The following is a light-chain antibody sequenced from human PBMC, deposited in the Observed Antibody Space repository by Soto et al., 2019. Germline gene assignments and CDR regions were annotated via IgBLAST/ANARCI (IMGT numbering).Light chain of an antibody. CDR3: QQRYITLYS. V-gene: IGKV1-39*01. CDR2: DAS. Sequence: DIQMTQSPSSLSASVGDRVTITCRARQSISNHLNWYQQKPGKAPKLLINDASSLQSGVPSRFSGSGSGTDFTLTITSLQPEDFATYHCQQRYITLYSFGQGTSLEIK. J-gene: IGKJ2*03. CDR1: QSISNH.